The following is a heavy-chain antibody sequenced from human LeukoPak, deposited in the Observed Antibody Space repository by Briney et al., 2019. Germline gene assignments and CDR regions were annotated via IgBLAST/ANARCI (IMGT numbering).Heavy chain of an antibody. J-gene: IGHJ4*02. D-gene: IGHD3-3*01. V-gene: IGHV3-30*04. CDR1: GFTFSSYA. Sequence: PGRSLRLSCAASGFTFSSYAMHWVRQAPGKGLEWVAVISYDGSNKYYADSVKGRFTISRDNSKKTLYLQMNSLRAGDTAVYYCARDLAKYYDFWSGYQLDYWGQGTLVTVSS. CDR3: ARDLAKYYDFWSGYQLDY. CDR2: ISYDGSNK.